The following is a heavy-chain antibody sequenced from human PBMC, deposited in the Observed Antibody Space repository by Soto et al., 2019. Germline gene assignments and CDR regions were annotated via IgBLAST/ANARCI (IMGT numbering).Heavy chain of an antibody. CDR3: ARVPQRGYSLYSGIMDV. J-gene: IGHJ6*02. Sequence: WETLSLTCTVSGGSISTYYWNWIRQAAGKGLEWIGRIYTSGSTSYNPSLKSRVTMSVDTSKSQFSLKLSSVAAADTAVYYRARVPQRGYSLYSGIMDVWGQGSTVTVS. V-gene: IGHV4-4*07. CDR2: IYTSGST. CDR1: GGSISTYY. D-gene: IGHD5-18*01.